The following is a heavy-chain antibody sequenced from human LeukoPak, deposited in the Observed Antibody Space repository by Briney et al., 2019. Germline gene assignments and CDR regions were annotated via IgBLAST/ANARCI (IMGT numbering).Heavy chain of an antibody. D-gene: IGHD4-23*01. CDR1: GFTFSSYS. Sequence: GGSLRLSCAASGFTFSSYSMNWVRQAPGKGLECVSSISSSGSYIYYADSVKGRFTISRDNARNSLYLQINSLRAEDRAVYYCARDPYYGSNSRYYYYYGMDVWGQGTTVTVSS. J-gene: IGHJ6*02. CDR3: ARDPYYGSNSRYYYYYGMDV. CDR2: ISSSGSYI. V-gene: IGHV3-21*01.